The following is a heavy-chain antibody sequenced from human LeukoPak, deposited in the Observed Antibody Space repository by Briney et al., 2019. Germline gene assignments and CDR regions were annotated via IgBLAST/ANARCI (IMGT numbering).Heavy chain of an antibody. J-gene: IGHJ4*02. CDR3: ARSQSTMIVVAGYYYFDY. CDR2: IYYSGST. V-gene: IGHV4-39*01. D-gene: IGHD3-22*01. CDR1: GGSISSSSYY. Sequence: SETLSLTCTVSGGSISSSSYYWGWIRQPPGKGLEWIGSIYYSGSTYYNPSLKSRVTISVDTSKNQFSLKLSSVTAADTAVYYCARSQSTMIVVAGYYYFDYWGQGTLVTVSS.